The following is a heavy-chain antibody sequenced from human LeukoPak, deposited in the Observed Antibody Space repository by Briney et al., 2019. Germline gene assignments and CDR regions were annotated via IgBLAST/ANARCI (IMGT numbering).Heavy chain of an antibody. CDR1: GFTFSSYS. CDR3: ARDSPYYGMNV. V-gene: IGHV3-21*01. J-gene: IGHJ6*02. Sequence: GGSLRLSCAASGFTFSSYSMNWARQAPGKGLEWVSSISSSSSYIYYADSVKGRFTISRDNAKNSLYLQMNSLRAEDTAVYYCARDSPYYGMNVWGQGTTVTVSS. CDR2: ISSSSSYI.